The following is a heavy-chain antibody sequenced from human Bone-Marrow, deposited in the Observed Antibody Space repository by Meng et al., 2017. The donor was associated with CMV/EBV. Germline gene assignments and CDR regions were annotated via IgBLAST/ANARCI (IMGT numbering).Heavy chain of an antibody. V-gene: IGHV5-51*01. Sequence: KVSCKGSGYSFTSYWIGWVRQMPGKGLEWMGIIYPGDSDTRYGPSFQGQVTISADKSISTAYLQWSSLKASDTAMYYCARRGYCSSTSCYNVYYYYGMDVWGQGTTV. D-gene: IGHD2-2*02. CDR1: GYSFTSYW. CDR2: IYPGDSDT. CDR3: ARRGYCSSTSCYNVYYYYGMDV. J-gene: IGHJ6*01.